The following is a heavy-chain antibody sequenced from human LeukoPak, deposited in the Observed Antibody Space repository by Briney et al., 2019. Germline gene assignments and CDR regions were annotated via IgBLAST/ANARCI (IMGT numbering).Heavy chain of an antibody. CDR1: GFTFSGYY. CDR3: ARDGDTVLTRGYYYYMDV. D-gene: IGHD4-23*01. Sequence: GGSLRLSCAASGFTFSGYYMSWIPQAPGKGLEWLSYISSSGNIKYYTDSVKGRFTISRDNAKNSLYLQMNSLRAEDTALYYCARDGDTVLTRGYYYYMDVWGKGTTVTVSS. J-gene: IGHJ6*03. CDR2: ISSSGNIK. V-gene: IGHV3-11*04.